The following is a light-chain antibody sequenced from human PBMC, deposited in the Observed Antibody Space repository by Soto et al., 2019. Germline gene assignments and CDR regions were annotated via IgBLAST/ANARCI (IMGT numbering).Light chain of an antibody. CDR3: QQYGSSGT. J-gene: IGKJ1*01. CDR1: QSVKTF. V-gene: IGKV3-20*01. Sequence: EIVLTQSPATLSLSLGQRATLSCRASQSVKTFLVWYQHRPGQAPRLLIYGASRRATGVPARFSGSGSGTDFTLTISRLEPEDFAVYYCQQYGSSGTFGQRTKVDIK. CDR2: GAS.